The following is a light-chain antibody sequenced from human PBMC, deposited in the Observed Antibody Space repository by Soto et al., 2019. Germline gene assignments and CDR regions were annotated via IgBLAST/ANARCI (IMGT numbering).Light chain of an antibody. J-gene: IGKJ1*01. CDR1: QSVSTK. V-gene: IGKV3D-15*01. CDR2: HAS. Sequence: EIVMTQSPVSLSVSPGERATLSCRASQSVSTKLAWYQQKPGQAPRLLIYHASIRAAGIPARFSGSGSGTEFTLTISSLQSEDFAVYHCQQYKNWPPWTFGQGTKVEIK. CDR3: QQYKNWPPWT.